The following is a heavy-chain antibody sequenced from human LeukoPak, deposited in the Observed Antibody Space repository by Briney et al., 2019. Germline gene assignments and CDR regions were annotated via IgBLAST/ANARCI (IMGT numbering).Heavy chain of an antibody. CDR3: ARGEDIVVVPAAGFDY. CDR1: GGSFSGYY. D-gene: IGHD2-2*01. Sequence: SETLSLTCAVYGGSFSGYYWSWIRQPPGKGLEWIGEINHSGSTNYNPSLKSRATISVDTSKNQFSLKLSSVTAADTAVYYCARGEDIVVVPAAGFDYWGQGTLVTVSS. V-gene: IGHV4-34*01. J-gene: IGHJ4*02. CDR2: INHSGST.